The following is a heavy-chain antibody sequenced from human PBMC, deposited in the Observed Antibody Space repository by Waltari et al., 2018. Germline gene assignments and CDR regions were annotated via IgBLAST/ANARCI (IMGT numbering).Heavy chain of an antibody. CDR1: GYRFSIYW. J-gene: IGHJ4*02. CDR3: ARQGSGEQGIWQGFLDY. Sequence: EVQLVQSGAEVKKPGESLKISCQVSGYRFSIYWLAWVRQMPGKGPEWMGILYPGDSVVRYNPAFQGQVSMSVDKANSIAYLEWSSLKASDTAIYYCARQGSGEQGIWQGFLDYWGQGTSVTVSS. D-gene: IGHD6-19*01. CDR2: LYPGDSVV. V-gene: IGHV5-51*01.